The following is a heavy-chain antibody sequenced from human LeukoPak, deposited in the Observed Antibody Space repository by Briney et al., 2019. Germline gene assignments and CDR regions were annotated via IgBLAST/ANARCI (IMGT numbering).Heavy chain of an antibody. CDR2: INPNSGDT. D-gene: IGHD3-9*01. J-gene: IGHJ4*02. Sequence: ASVKVSCKASGYTFTGYYMHWVRQAPGQGLEWMGWINPNSGDTNYAQKFQGRVTMTRDTSISTAYMELSRLRSDDTAVYYCARVPAFTCYDILTGYDPSRRKAYYFDYWGQGTLVTVSS. V-gene: IGHV1-2*02. CDR1: GYTFTGYY. CDR3: ARVPAFTCYDILTGYDPSRRKAYYFDY.